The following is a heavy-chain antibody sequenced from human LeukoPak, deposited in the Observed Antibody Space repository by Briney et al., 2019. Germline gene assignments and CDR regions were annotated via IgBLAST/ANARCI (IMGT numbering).Heavy chain of an antibody. CDR2: IWHDGIDK. D-gene: IGHD3-22*01. Sequence: PGGSLRLSCAASGFTFSNYGMHWVRQAPGKGLDWVAAIWHDGIDKYYADSVKGRFTISRDNSKNTLYLEMNSLRAEDTAVYYCVRDYYNSSGYFYSQYWGQGALVTVSS. CDR1: GFTFSNYG. CDR3: VRDYYNSSGYFYSQY. J-gene: IGHJ4*02. V-gene: IGHV3-33*01.